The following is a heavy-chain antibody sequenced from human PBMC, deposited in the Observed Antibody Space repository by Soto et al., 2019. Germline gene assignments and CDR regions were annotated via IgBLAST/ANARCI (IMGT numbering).Heavy chain of an antibody. D-gene: IGHD2-21*02. J-gene: IGHJ4*02. Sequence: EVQLVESGGGIVQPGGSLRLSCSASGFTFSHYWMHWVRQAPGKGLVCVSRISSDGSYASYADSVKGRFTISRDSAKSTMYLQMISLRAEDPGVYYCARAFESRVTTAYWGQGTRVHVS. CDR2: ISSDGSYA. CDR1: GFTFSHYW. V-gene: IGHV3-74*01. CDR3: ARAFESRVTTAY.